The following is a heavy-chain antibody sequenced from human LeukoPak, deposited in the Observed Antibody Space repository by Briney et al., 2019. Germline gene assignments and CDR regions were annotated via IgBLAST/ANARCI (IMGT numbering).Heavy chain of an antibody. Sequence: GGSLRLSCAASRFTFSFYWMSWVRQAPGKGLEWLANIKQDGSEKYYVDSVKGRFTISRDNAKNSLYLQMNSLRAEDTAVYYCARDTRGDILTGYYIGLYYYYGMDVWGQGTTVTVSS. J-gene: IGHJ6*02. V-gene: IGHV3-7*01. CDR1: RFTFSFYW. CDR2: IKQDGSEK. CDR3: ARDTRGDILTGYYIGLYYYYGMDV. D-gene: IGHD3-9*01.